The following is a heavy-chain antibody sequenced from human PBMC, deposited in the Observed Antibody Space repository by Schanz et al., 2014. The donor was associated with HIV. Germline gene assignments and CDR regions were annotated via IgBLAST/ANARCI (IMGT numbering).Heavy chain of an antibody. D-gene: IGHD2-8*01. J-gene: IGHJ6*02. CDR1: GYPFSNFD. V-gene: IGHV1-8*01. CDR3: ARDTNFVLDV. Sequence: QVQLVQSGAEVKKPGASVKVSCKASGYPFSNFDINWVRQATGQGLEWMGWMNPNSGNTGYAQKFRGRVTMTRNTSTGTAYMELSSLRSDDTAVYYCARDTNFVLDVWGQGTTVTVSS. CDR2: MNPNSGNT.